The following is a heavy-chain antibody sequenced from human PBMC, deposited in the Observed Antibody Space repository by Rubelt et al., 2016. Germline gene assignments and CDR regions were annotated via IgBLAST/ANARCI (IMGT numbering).Heavy chain of an antibody. J-gene: IGHJ6*02. V-gene: IGHV1-2*06. Sequence: QVQLVQSGAEVKKPGASVKVSCKASGYTFTGYYMHWVRQAPGQGLEWMGRINPNSGGTNYAQKFQGRVTMTRDTSISTAYMELSRLRSDDTAVYYCARDQAIVEARHYYYGMDVWGQGTTVTVSS. CDR1: GYTFTGYY. D-gene: IGHD2/OR15-2a*01. CDR3: ARDQAIVEARHYYYGMDV. CDR2: INPNSGGT.